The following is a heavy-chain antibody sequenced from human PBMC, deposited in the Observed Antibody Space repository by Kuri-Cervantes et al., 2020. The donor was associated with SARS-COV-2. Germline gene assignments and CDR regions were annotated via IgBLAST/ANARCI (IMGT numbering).Heavy chain of an antibody. CDR3: ATAMAAGGYDAFDI. J-gene: IGHJ3*02. V-gene: IGHV4-34*01. D-gene: IGHD6-13*01. Sequence: SQTLSLTCAVYGGSFSGYYWSWIRQPPGKGLEWIGEINHSGSTNYNPSLKSRVTISVDTSKNQFSLKLSSVTAADTAVYYCATAMAAGGYDAFDIWGQGTMVTVSS. CDR2: INHSGST. CDR1: GGSFSGYY.